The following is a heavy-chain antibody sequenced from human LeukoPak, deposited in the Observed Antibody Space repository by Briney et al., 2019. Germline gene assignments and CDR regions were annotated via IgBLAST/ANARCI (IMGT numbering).Heavy chain of an antibody. V-gene: IGHV4-30-4*07. CDR1: GGSISSGGYS. D-gene: IGHD6-13*01. J-gene: IGHJ5*02. CDR2: IHDSGST. CDR3: ARVVAAASNNWFDP. Sequence: SETLSLTCAVSGGSISSGGYSWSWIRQTPGKGLEWVAYIHDSGSTYYNPSLKSRVSISIDTSKNQFSLKLNSVTAADTAVYFCARVVAAASNNWFDPWGQGTLVTVSS.